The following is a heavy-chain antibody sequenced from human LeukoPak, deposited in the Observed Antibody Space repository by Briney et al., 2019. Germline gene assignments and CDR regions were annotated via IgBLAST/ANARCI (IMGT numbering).Heavy chain of an antibody. CDR2: IYYSGST. D-gene: IGHD5-12*01. Sequence: NTSGTLSLTCTVSGGSISSYYWSWIRQPPGKGLEWIGYIYYSGSTNYNPSLKSRVTISVDTSKNQFSLKLSSVTAADTAVYYCARERATREFDPWGQGTLVTDSS. V-gene: IGHV4-59*01. J-gene: IGHJ5*02. CDR1: GGSISSYY. CDR3: ARERATREFDP.